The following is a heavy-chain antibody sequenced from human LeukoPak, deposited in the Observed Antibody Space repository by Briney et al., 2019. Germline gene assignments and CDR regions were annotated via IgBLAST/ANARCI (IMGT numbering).Heavy chain of an antibody. V-gene: IGHV3-53*01. D-gene: IGHD1-1*01. CDR2: IYSGGSA. CDR1: GFTASVNY. Sequence: GGSLRLSCAASGFTASVNYMSWGPEAPGKGLGWGSVIYSGGSAYYADSVTGRFTISRDNSKNTLYLQMNSLRAADTAVYYCARGTNRDSYYSYTDVWGKGPTVTISS. CDR3: ARGTNRDSYYSYTDV. J-gene: IGHJ6*03.